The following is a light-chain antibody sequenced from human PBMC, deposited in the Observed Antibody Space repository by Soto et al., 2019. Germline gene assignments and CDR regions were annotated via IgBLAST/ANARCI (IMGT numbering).Light chain of an antibody. CDR3: QQYNNWPRT. CDR2: GAS. Sequence: EIVMTQSPATLSVSPGERATLSCRASQSVSSNLAWYQQKPGQAPRLLIYGASTRATGIPARFSGSGSGTEFTLTIRCLQSEEFAVYYCQQYNNWPRTFGQGTKVDIK. CDR1: QSVSSN. V-gene: IGKV3-15*01. J-gene: IGKJ1*01.